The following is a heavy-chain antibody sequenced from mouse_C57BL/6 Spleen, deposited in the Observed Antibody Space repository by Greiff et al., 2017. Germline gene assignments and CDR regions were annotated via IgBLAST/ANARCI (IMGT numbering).Heavy chain of an antibody. V-gene: IGHV1-69*01. Sequence: QVQLQQPGAELVMPGASVKLSCKASGYTFTSYWMHWVKQRPGQGLEWIGEIDPSGSNTNYNQKFKGKSTLTVDKSSSTAYMQRSSLTSEDSAVYYGARSRTYDDYFDYWGQGTTLTVSS. CDR2: IDPSGSNT. CDR1: GYTFTSYW. CDR3: ARSRTYDDYFDY. J-gene: IGHJ2*01. D-gene: IGHD2-3*01.